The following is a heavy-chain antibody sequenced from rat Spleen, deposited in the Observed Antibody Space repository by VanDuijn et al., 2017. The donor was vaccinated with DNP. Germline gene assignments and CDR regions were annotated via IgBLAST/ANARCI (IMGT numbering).Heavy chain of an antibody. V-gene: IGHV2-27*01. CDR1: GFSLTSYH. D-gene: IGHD1-9*01. CDR3: ASRHTTGLTWFAY. Sequence: QVQLKEPGPGLVQPSQTLSLPCTVSGFSLTSYHMHWVRQPPGKDLEWMGRIQSGGRTDYTSAPKSRLRISMETPKSQVFLKMNSLQTEDTSMYFCASRHTTGLTWFAYWGQGALVTVSS. CDR2: IQSGGRT. J-gene: IGHJ3*01.